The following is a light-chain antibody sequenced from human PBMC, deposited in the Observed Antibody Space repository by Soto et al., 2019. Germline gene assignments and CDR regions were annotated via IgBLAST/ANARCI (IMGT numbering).Light chain of an antibody. CDR2: GAS. Sequence: EIVLTQSPGTLSLSPWERATLCCRASQSVSSSYLARYQQKPGQAPRLLIYGASSRATGIPDRFSGSGSGTDFTLTISRLEPEDFAVYYCQQYGSSPPRVTFGPGTKVDIK. CDR3: QQYGSSPPRVT. J-gene: IGKJ3*01. V-gene: IGKV3-20*01. CDR1: QSVSSSY.